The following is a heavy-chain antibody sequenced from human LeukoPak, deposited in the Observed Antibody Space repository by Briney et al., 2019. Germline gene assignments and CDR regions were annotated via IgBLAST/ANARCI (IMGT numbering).Heavy chain of an antibody. V-gene: IGHV4-34*01. D-gene: IGHD5-18*01. Sequence: PSETLSLACAVYGGSFSGYYWSWIRQPPGKGLEWIGEINHSGSTNYNPSLKSRVTISVDTSKNQFSLKLSSVTAADTAMYYCARARLRGYSPFDYWGQGALVTVSS. CDR2: INHSGST. CDR1: GGSFSGYY. J-gene: IGHJ4*02. CDR3: ARARLRGYSPFDY.